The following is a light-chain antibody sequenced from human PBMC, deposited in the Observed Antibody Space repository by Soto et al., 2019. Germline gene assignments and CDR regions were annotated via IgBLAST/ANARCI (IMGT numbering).Light chain of an antibody. CDR2: KAS. J-gene: IGKJ5*01. CDR3: QQYNSYPIT. V-gene: IGKV1-5*03. Sequence: DIQMTQSPSTLSASVGDRVTITCRASHSISSWLAWYQQKPGKAPKLLIYKASSLESGVPSRFSGSGFGTEFTLTISSLQPDDFATYYCQQYNSYPITFGQGTRLEIK. CDR1: HSISSW.